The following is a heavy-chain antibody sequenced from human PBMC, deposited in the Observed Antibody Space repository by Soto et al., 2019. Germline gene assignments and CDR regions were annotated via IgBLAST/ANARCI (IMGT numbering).Heavy chain of an antibody. CDR2: INPSGGST. CDR1: GYTFTSYY. V-gene: IGHV1-46*01. CDR3: ASDWATVTYSFHI. Sequence: ASVKVSCKASGYTFTSYYMHWVRQAPGQGLESMGIINPSGGSTSYAQKFQGRVTMARDTSASTVYMELSSLRSEDTAVYYCASDWATVTYSFHIWCQGSMVTVS. J-gene: IGHJ3*02. D-gene: IGHD4-17*01.